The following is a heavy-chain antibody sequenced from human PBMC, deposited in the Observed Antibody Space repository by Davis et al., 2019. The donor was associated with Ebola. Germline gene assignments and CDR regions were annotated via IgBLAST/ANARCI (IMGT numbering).Heavy chain of an antibody. D-gene: IGHD1-26*01. J-gene: IGHJ4*02. V-gene: IGHV3-21*01. CDR2: ISSSSSYI. CDR3: ARGRGSYYFDY. CDR1: GFTFSSYS. Sequence: GESLKISCAASGFTFSSYSMNWVRQAPGKGLEWVSSISSSSSYIYYADSVKGRFTISRDNAKNSLYLQMNSLRAEDTAVYYCARGRGSYYFDYWGQGTLVTVFS.